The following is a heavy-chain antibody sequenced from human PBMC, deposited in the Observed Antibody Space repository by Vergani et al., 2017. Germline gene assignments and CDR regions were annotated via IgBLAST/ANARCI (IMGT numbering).Heavy chain of an antibody. CDR3: AKGSGVLLRYFDRGNFDY. CDR2: ISGSGGST. V-gene: IGHV3-23*01. J-gene: IGHJ4*02. CDR1: GFTFSSYA. Sequence: EVQLLESGGGLVQPGGSLRLSCAASGFTFSSYAMSWVRQAPGKGLEWVSAISGSGGSTYYADSVKGRFTISRDNSKNTLYLQMNSLRAEDTAVYYCAKGSGVLLRYFDRGNFDYWGQGTLVTVSS. D-gene: IGHD3-9*01.